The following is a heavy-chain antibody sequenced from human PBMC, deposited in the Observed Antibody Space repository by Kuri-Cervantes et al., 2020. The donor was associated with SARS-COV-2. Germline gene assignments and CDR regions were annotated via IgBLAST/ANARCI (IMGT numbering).Heavy chain of an antibody. Sequence: GESLKISCAASGFTFSSYSMNWVRQAPGKGLEWVSSISSSSYIYYADSVKGRFTISRDNAKNSLYLQMNSLRAEDTAVYYCARGSCSSTSCYYTNWFDPWGQGTLVTVSS. J-gene: IGHJ5*02. CDR1: GFTFSSYS. V-gene: IGHV3-21*01. CDR2: ISSSSYI. D-gene: IGHD2-2*01. CDR3: ARGSCSSTSCYYTNWFDP.